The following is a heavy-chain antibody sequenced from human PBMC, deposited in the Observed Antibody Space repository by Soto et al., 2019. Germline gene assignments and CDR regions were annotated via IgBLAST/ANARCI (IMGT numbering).Heavy chain of an antibody. CDR1: LSSYA. D-gene: IGHD3-10*01. V-gene: IGHV3-23*01. J-gene: IGHJ6*02. CDR2: ISVSGGST. CDR3: AKDRGLGSPVSGGMDV. Sequence: GGSLRLSCAVSLSSYAMTWVRQAPGKGLEWVAGISVSGGSTNYAVSVKGRFTISRDNAKNSLYLQMNSLKAEDTAVYYCAKDRGLGSPVSGGMDVWGQGTTVTVSS.